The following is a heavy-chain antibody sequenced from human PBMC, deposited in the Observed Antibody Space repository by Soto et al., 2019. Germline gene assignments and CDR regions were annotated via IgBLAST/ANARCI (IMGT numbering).Heavy chain of an antibody. CDR1: GFSVTASY. CDR2: IWTNGGT. D-gene: IGHD2-15*01. Sequence: EMYLVDSGGGLVQPGGSLRLSCAASGFSVTASYMIWVRQAPGKGLEFVSVIWTNGGTLYADSVKGRFILSRDNSMNPVYLQMNSLRVEDTAVYYCARAEVDMPTPWGQGTLVTVSS. V-gene: IGHV3-66*01. CDR3: ARAEVDMPTP. J-gene: IGHJ5*02.